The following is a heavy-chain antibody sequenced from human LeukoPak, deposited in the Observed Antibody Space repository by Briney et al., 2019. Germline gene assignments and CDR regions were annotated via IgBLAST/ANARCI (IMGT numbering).Heavy chain of an antibody. CDR3: ARDGRHSYGGDYYYGMDV. CDR2: IYSGGST. J-gene: IGHJ6*02. D-gene: IGHD5-18*01. Sequence: TGGSLRLSCAASGFTVSSNYMSWVRQAPGKGLEWVSVIYSGGSTYYADSVKGRFTISRDNSKNTLYLQMNSLRAEDTAVYYCARDGRHSYGGDYYYGMDVWGQGTTVTVSS. V-gene: IGHV3-53*01. CDR1: GFTVSSNY.